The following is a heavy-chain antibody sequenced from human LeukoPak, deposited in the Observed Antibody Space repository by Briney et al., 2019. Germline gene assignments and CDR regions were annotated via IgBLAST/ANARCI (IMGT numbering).Heavy chain of an antibody. J-gene: IGHJ4*02. D-gene: IGHD7-27*01. Sequence: SETLTLTCAVYGGSFSGYYWSWIRQPPGKGLEWIGEINHSGSTNYNPSLKSRVTISVDTSKNQFSLKLSSVTAADTAVYYCARGRAGDRAFDYWGQGTLVTVSS. CDR1: GGSFSGYY. CDR3: ARGRAGDRAFDY. V-gene: IGHV4-34*01. CDR2: INHSGST.